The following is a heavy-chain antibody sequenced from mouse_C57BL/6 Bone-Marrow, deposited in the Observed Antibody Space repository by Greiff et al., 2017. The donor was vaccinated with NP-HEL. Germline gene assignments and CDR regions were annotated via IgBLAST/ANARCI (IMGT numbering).Heavy chain of an antibody. J-gene: IGHJ1*03. CDR3: ATYSFHWYFDV. V-gene: IGHV1-85*01. Sequence: QVHVKQSGPELVKPGASVKLSCKASGYTFTSYDINWVKQRPGQGLEWIGWIYPSDGSTKYNEKFKGKATLTVDTSSSTAYMELHSLTSEDSAVYFCATYSFHWYFDVWGTGTTVTVSS. CDR2: IYPSDGST. D-gene: IGHD2-12*01. CDR1: GYTFTSYD.